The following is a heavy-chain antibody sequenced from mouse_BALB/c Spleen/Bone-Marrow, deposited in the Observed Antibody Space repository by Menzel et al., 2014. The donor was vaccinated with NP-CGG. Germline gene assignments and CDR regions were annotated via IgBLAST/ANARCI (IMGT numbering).Heavy chain of an antibody. Sequence: VQLQQSGAELVRPGALVKLSCKASGFNIKDYYMHWVKQRPEKGLEWIGWIDPENGNTIYDPKFQGKASITADTSSNTAYMQLSSVTSEDTAVYFCASGFYGSSPYWYFDVWGAGTTVTVSS. CDR2: IDPENGNT. CDR1: GFNIKDYY. V-gene: IGHV14-1*02. CDR3: ASGFYGSSPYWYFDV. J-gene: IGHJ1*01. D-gene: IGHD1-1*01.